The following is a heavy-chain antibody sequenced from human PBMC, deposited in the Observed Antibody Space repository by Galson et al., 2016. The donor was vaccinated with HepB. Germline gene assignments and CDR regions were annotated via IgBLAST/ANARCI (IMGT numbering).Heavy chain of an antibody. CDR1: GFALSNYA. J-gene: IGHJ2*01. CDR2: ILDDGSNK. Sequence: SLRLSCAASGFALSNYAMHWVRQAPGKGLEWMSLILDDGSNKFYADSVKGRFTISRDNSRNTLSFQMLRLTAEDTAVYYCARASYYFWNGFSRYFDLWGRGTLVTVSS. CDR3: ARASYYFWNGFSRYFDL. V-gene: IGHV3-30*04. D-gene: IGHD3/OR15-3a*01.